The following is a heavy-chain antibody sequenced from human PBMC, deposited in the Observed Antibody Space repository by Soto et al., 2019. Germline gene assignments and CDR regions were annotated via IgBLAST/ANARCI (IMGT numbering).Heavy chain of an antibody. D-gene: IGHD3-22*01. J-gene: IGHJ3*02. V-gene: IGHV3-74*01. CDR2: ISPDGRST. Sequence: EVQLVESGGGLVQPGGSLRLSCAASGFTFSSHWMHWVRQAPGKGLVWVSRISPDGRSTVYADSVKGRFTISRDNAKNTLYLQMNSLRVEDTAEYYCASWALPRDDSLDIWGQGTMVTVSS. CDR1: GFTFSSHW. CDR3: ASWALPRDDSLDI.